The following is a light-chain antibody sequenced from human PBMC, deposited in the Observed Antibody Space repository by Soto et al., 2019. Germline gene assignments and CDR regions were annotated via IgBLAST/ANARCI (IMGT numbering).Light chain of an antibody. CDR1: SSNLGDNT. CDR2: GYD. J-gene: IGLJ1*01. CDR3: AAWDDSLDGHV. V-gene: IGLV1-44*01. Sequence: QSVVTQPPSASGTPGQRVTIPCSTSSSNLGDNTVNWYQHVPGTAPKLLIYGYDQRPSGVPDRFSSSKSGTSASLAISGLQSEDEADYSCAAWDDSLDGHVFGTVTKVTVL.